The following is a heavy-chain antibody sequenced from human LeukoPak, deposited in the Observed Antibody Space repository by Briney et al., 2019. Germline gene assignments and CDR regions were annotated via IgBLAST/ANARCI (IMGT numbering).Heavy chain of an antibody. CDR1: GGSISSSSYN. CDR2: INHSGST. CDR3: AIIWFGEYPFDY. V-gene: IGHV4-39*07. Sequence: SETLSLTCIVSGGSISSSSYNWSWIRQPPGKGLEWIGEINHSGSTNYNPSLKSRVTISVDTSKNQFSLKLSSVTAADTAVYYCAIIWFGEYPFDYWGQGTLVTVSS. J-gene: IGHJ4*02. D-gene: IGHD3-10*01.